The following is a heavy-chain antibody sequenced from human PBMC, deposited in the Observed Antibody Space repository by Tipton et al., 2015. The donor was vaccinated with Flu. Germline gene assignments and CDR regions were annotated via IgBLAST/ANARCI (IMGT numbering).Heavy chain of an antibody. Sequence: VQLVQSGGGLVRPGESLRLSCAASEFTVSSSYMSWVRQAPGKGLEWVSIIYIGGKTFYADSVEGRFAISRDTSNNTLFLQMNTLRPDDTAVYYCARDSQVRHRAFDIWGQGTMVTVSS. D-gene: IGHD1-14*01. V-gene: IGHV3-53*04. CDR1: EFTVSSSY. CDR2: IYIGGKT. J-gene: IGHJ3*02. CDR3: ARDSQVRHRAFDI.